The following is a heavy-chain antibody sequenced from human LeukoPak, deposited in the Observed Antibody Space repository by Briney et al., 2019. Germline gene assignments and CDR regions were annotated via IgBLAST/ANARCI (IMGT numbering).Heavy chain of an antibody. CDR1: GFTFSNYR. J-gene: IGHJ4*02. CDR3: ARGVSEYDY. Sequence: GGSLRLSCVASGFTFSNYRMNWVGQAPGKGLECVSYISSSSSTIYYADSVKGRFTISRDNARNSLYLQMNSLRDEDTAVYYCARGVSEYDYWGQGTLVTVSS. V-gene: IGHV3-48*02. CDR2: ISSSSSTI. D-gene: IGHD2/OR15-2a*01.